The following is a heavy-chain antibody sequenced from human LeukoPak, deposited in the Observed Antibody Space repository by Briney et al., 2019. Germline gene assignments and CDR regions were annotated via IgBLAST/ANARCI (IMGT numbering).Heavy chain of an antibody. V-gene: IGHV4-30-2*01. Sequence: NPSETLSLTCTVSGGSVSSGSYYWSWIRQPPGKGLEWIGYIYHSGSTYYNPSLKSRVTISVDRSKNQFSLKLSSVTAADTAVYYCARVGIQLWLRGAFDIWGQGTMVTVSS. CDR2: IYHSGST. D-gene: IGHD5-18*01. J-gene: IGHJ3*02. CDR1: GGSVSSGSYY. CDR3: ARVGIQLWLRGAFDI.